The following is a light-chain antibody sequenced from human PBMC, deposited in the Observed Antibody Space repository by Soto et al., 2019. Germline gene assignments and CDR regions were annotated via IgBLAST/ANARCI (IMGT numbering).Light chain of an antibody. V-gene: IGKV1-5*01. Sequence: DIQLTQSPSTLSAAVGASVTITSRASQKIRNLLAWYQQKPGRAPKPLIFDASTLRTGVPSRFSGSGSGSEFNFTITGLQPDDFATYFCQQYYTYATFGHGTRLEIK. CDR2: DAS. J-gene: IGKJ5*01. CDR1: QKIRNL. CDR3: QQYYTYAT.